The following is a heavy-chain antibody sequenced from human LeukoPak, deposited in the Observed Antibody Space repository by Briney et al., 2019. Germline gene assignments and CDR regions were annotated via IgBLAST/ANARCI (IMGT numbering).Heavy chain of an antibody. CDR3: ARGTTYQRHDY. CDR2: INWNGGST. Sequence: GGSLRLSCGASGFTFDDYGMSWVRQAPGKGLEWGYGINWNGGSTGYAESVKGRFTIYRDIDKNSLYLQMKSLRAEDRALYYCARGTTYQRHDYWGQGTLVTVSS. V-gene: IGHV3-20*04. CDR1: GFTFDDYG. D-gene: IGHD2-2*01. J-gene: IGHJ4*02.